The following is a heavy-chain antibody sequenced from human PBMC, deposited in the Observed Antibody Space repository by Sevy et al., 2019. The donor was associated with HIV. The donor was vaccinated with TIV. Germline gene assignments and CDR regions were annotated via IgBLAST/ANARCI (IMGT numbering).Heavy chain of an antibody. CDR3: ARDSSTHYDYVWGSYRRVSYYYGMDV. D-gene: IGHD3-16*02. CDR1: GFTFSSYS. Sequence: GGSLRLSCAASGFTFSSYSMNWVRQAPGKGLEWVSSISSSSSYIYYADSVKGRFTISRDNAKNSLYLQMNSLRAEDTDGYYCARDSSTHYDYVWGSYRRVSYYYGMDVWGQGTTVTVSS. J-gene: IGHJ6*02. V-gene: IGHV3-21*01. CDR2: ISSSSSYI.